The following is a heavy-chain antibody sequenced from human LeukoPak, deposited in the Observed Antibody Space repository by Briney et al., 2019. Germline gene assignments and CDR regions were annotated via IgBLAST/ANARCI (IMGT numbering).Heavy chain of an antibody. J-gene: IGHJ4*02. CDR1: GGSISSGGYY. CDR3: ARRGGSGSYYFY. D-gene: IGHD3-10*01. Sequence: PSETLSLTCTVSGGSISSGGYYWSWIRQHPGKGLEWIGYIYYSGSTYYNPSLKSRVTISVDTSKNQFSLKLSSVTAADTAAYYCARRGGSGSYYFYWGQGTLVTVSS. V-gene: IGHV4-31*03. CDR2: IYYSGST.